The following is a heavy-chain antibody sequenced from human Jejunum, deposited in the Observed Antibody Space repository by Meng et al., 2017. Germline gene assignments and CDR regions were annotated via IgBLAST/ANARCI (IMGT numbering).Heavy chain of an antibody. CDR2: IDKTSSHI. D-gene: IGHD3-22*01. J-gene: IGHJ4*02. V-gene: IGHV3-21*01. Sequence: GESLKISCAASGFTFSSYSMIWVRQAPGKGLEWVSAIDKTSSHIFYADSVKGRFTISRDNAKNSLYLKMNSVRAEDTAVYYCARRYYYDSSVYDPLDCWGKGTLVTVSS. CDR3: ARRYYYDSSVYDPLDC. CDR1: GFTFSSYS.